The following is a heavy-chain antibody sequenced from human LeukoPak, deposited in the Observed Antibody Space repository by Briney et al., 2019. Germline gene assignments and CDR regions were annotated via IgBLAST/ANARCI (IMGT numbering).Heavy chain of an antibody. J-gene: IGHJ4*02. V-gene: IGHV3-23*01. CDR3: AKLTVTTWEDY. CDR1: GFTFSSYA. Sequence: GGSLRLSCAASGFTFSSYAMSWVRQAPGKGLEWVSAISGSGVTTYYADSVKGRFTISRDTSKNTLYLQMNSLRAEDTAVYYCAKLTVTTWEDYWGQGTLVTVSS. D-gene: IGHD4-17*01. CDR2: ISGSGVTT.